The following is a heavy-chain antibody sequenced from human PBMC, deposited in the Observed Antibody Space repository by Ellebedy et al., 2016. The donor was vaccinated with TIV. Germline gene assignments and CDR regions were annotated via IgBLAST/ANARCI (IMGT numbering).Heavy chain of an antibody. J-gene: IGHJ4*02. D-gene: IGHD4-11*01. Sequence: GESLKISXAASGFTFDDYTMHWVRQAPGKGLEWVSLISWDGGSTYYADSVKGRFTISRDNSKNSLYLQMNSLRTEDTALYYCAKDDIPMTTVTTLDYWGQGTLVTVSS. CDR3: AKDDIPMTTVTTLDY. CDR1: GFTFDDYT. CDR2: ISWDGGST. V-gene: IGHV3-43*01.